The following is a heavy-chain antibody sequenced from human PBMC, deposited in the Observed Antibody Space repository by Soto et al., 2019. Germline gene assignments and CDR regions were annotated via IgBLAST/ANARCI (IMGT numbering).Heavy chain of an antibody. J-gene: IGHJ5*02. CDR1: GFTVSSNY. CDR3: ARAGYSKGNWFDP. CDR2: IYSGGST. D-gene: IGHD5-12*01. V-gene: IGHV3-53*01. Sequence: EVQLLESGGGLVQPGGSLRLSCAASGFTVSSNYMSWVRQAPGKGLEWVSVIYSGGSTYYADSVKGRFTISRDNSKNTLYLQMNSLRAEDTAVYYCARAGYSKGNWFDPWGQGTLVTVSS.